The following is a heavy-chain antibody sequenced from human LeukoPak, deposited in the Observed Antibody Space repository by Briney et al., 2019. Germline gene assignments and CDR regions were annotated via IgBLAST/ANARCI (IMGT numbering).Heavy chain of an antibody. CDR3: ARERIMITFGGVIVSGNWFDP. J-gene: IGHJ5*02. CDR2: IYYSGST. CDR1: GGSISGGDYY. Sequence: SQTLSLTCTVSGGSISGGDYYWSWIRQPPGKGLEWIGYIYYSGSTYYNPSLKSRVTISVDTSKNQFSLKLSSVTAADTAVYYCARERIMITFGGVIVSGNWFDPWGQGTLVTVSS. D-gene: IGHD3-16*02. V-gene: IGHV4-30-4*08.